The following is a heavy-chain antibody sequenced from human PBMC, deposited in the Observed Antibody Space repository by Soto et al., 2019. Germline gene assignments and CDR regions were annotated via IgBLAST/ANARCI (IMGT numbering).Heavy chain of an antibody. CDR1: GYTFTGYY. CDR2: INPNSGGT. V-gene: IGHV1-2*02. Sequence: VSCTASGYTFTGYYMHWVRQAPGQGLEWMGRINPNSGGTNYAQKFQGRVTMTRDTSISTAYMELSRLRSDDTAVYYCARGGGSGWYKVYFFDYWGQGTLVTVSS. J-gene: IGHJ4*02. D-gene: IGHD6-19*01. CDR3: ARGGGSGWYKVYFFDY.